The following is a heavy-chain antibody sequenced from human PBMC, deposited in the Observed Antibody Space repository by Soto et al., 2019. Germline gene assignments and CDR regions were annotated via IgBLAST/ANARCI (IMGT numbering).Heavy chain of an antibody. CDR3: AREWYFDL. J-gene: IGHJ2*01. V-gene: IGHV3-64*01. CDR1: GFTFSSYA. CDR2: ISSNGGST. Sequence: EVQLVESGGGLVQPGGSLRLSCAASGFTFSSYAMHWVRQAPGKGLEYVSAISSNGGSTYYANSVKGRFTISRDNSKNTLYLQMGSLRAEDMAVYYCAREWYFDLWGRGTLVTVSS.